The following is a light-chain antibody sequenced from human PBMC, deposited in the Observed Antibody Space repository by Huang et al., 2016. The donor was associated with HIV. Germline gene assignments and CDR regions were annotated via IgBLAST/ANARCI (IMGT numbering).Light chain of an antibody. V-gene: IGKV1-39*01. J-gene: IGKJ1*01. CDR3: QQSYSAPKT. Sequence: DIQMTQSPSSLSASVGDRVTITCRASQSVSTSLNWYQQKPGKAPKPLIYTVSTLHGGVPSRFSGSGSGTDFTLTISSLQPEDFATYYCQQSYSAPKTFGQGTKVDIK. CDR2: TVS. CDR1: QSVSTS.